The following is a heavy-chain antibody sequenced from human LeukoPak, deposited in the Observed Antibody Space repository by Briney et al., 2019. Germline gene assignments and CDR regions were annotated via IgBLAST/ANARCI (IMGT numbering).Heavy chain of an antibody. CDR3: ARDPRWLQSTVFDY. CDR2: INPNSGGT. J-gene: IGHJ4*02. D-gene: IGHD5-24*01. Sequence: GASVKVSCKSSGYTFTGYYMHWVRQAPGQGLEWMGWINPNSGGTNYAQKFQGRVTMTRDTSISTAYMELSRLRSDDTAVYYCARDPRWLQSTVFDYRGQGTLVTVSS. V-gene: IGHV1-2*02. CDR1: GYTFTGYY.